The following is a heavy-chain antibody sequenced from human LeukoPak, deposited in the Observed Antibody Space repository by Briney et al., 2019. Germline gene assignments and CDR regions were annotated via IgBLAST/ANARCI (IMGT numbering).Heavy chain of an antibody. Sequence: PSETLSLTCTVSGDSISSSYWNWIRQTPGKGLEWIGYISASGNTNYNPSLKSRIIISVDMSKNQFSLKLSSVTAADTAVYYCAKLIPGTTGLRKNYFDYWGQGTLVTVSS. CDR2: ISASGNT. CDR3: AKLIPGTTGLRKNYFDY. CDR1: GDSISSSY. D-gene: IGHD1-20*01. V-gene: IGHV4-4*09. J-gene: IGHJ4*02.